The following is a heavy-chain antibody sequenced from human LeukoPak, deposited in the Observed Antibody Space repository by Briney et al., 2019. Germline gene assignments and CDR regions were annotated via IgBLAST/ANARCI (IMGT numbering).Heavy chain of an antibody. CDR3: ARGQGSSGYSSVFD. CDR2: VYHSEST. J-gene: IGHJ4*02. D-gene: IGHD5-18*01. V-gene: IGHV4-34*01. Sequence: SETLSLTCAVYGGSFSGYYWSWLRQPQGQGREWIGEVYHSESTNYNPSLKSRVTISVATSKIQFSLKLISVTAADSAVYYSARGQGSSGYSSVFDWGQGTLVTVSS. CDR1: GGSFSGYY.